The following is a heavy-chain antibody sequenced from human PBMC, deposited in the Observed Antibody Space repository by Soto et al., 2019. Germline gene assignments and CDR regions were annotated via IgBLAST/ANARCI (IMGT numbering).Heavy chain of an antibody. Sequence: QVQLQESGPGLVKPSGTLSLTCAVSGGSISSSNWWSWVRQPPGKGLEWIGEIYHSGSTNYNPSPKSRVTISVDKSKNQFSLKVSSVTAADTAVYYCARVEVKSSGWYETYYFDYWGQGTLVTVSS. J-gene: IGHJ4*02. CDR1: GGSISSSNW. CDR3: ARVEVKSSGWYETYYFDY. V-gene: IGHV4-4*02. CDR2: IYHSGST. D-gene: IGHD6-19*01.